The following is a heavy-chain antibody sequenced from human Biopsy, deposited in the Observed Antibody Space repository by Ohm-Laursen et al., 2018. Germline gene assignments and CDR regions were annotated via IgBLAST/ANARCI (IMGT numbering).Heavy chain of an antibody. J-gene: IGHJ4*02. Sequence: SLRLSCSASGFTVSYAYMSWVRLAPGRGLEWVGRIKDEDEGGTRDYAAPVEGRFSISRDDSSNTVYLQMNSLKVEDTGVYYCTTGTFNSADCWGQGTLVTVS. CDR2: IKDEDEGGTR. D-gene: IGHD3/OR15-3a*01. CDR1: GFTVSYAY. CDR3: TTGTFNSADC. V-gene: IGHV3-15*05.